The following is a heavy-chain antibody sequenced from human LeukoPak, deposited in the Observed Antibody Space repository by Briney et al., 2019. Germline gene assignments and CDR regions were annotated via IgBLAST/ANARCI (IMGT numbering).Heavy chain of an antibody. D-gene: IGHD3-3*01. V-gene: IGHV3-74*01. J-gene: IGHJ4*02. CDR3: ARGNYDFWSGYYIYYFDY. CDR2: ITNDGSST. Sequence: PGGSLRLSCAASGLTFSSHWMHWVRQAPGKGLVWVSRITNDGSSTTYADSVKGRFTISRDNAKNMLHLQVNSLRAEDTAVYYCARGNYDFWSGYYIYYFDYWGQGTLVTVSS. CDR1: GLTFSSHW.